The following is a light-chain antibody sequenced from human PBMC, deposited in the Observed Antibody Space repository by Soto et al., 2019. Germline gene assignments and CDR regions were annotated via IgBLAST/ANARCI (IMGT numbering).Light chain of an antibody. Sequence: DIQMTKSPSSLSANVGDRVTITCQASQDISNYLNWYQQKPGKAPKLLIYDASNLETGVPSRFSGSGSGTDFTFTISSLQPEDIATYYCQQYDNLPLIFGEGARLEIK. CDR3: QQYDNLPLI. J-gene: IGKJ5*01. V-gene: IGKV1-33*01. CDR1: QDISNY. CDR2: DAS.